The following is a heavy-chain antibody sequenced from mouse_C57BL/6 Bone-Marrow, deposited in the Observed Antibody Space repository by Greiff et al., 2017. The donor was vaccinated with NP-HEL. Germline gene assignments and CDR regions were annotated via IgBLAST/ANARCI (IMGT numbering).Heavy chain of an antibody. CDR1: GYAFSSSW. J-gene: IGHJ2*01. Sequence: VQVVESGPELVKPGASVKISCKASGYAFSSSWMNWVKQRPGKGLEWIGRIYPGDGDTNYNGKFKGKATLTADKSSSTAYMQLSSLTSEDSAVYFCARSGTTVVAPFDYWGQGTTLTVSS. CDR2: IYPGDGDT. D-gene: IGHD1-1*01. V-gene: IGHV1-82*01. CDR3: ARSGTTVVAPFDY.